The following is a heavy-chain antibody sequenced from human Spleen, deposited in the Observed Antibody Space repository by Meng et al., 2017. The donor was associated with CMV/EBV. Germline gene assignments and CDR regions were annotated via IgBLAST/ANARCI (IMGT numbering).Heavy chain of an antibody. D-gene: IGHD2-21*01. Sequence: VGGVVCAGDRGKCGRSLQLACAACGFTFRSYAMSWVRQAPGKGLEWVSAISGSGGSTYYADSVKGRFTISRDNSKNTLYLQMNSLRAEDTAVYYCAKVFPPWVVILRGYFDYWGQGTLVTVSS. CDR3: AKVFPPWVVILRGYFDY. V-gene: IGHV3-23*04. CDR1: GFTFRSYA. CDR2: ISGSGGST. J-gene: IGHJ4*02.